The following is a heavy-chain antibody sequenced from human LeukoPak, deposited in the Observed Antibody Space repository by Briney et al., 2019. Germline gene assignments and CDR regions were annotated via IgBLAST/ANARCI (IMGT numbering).Heavy chain of an antibody. V-gene: IGHV1-18*04. CDR3: ARGIQLWFHYYYYGMDV. Sequence: ASVKVSCKASGYTFTSYYMHWVRQAPGQGLEWMGWISAYNGNTNYAQKLQGRVTMTTDTSTSTAYMELRSLRSDDTAVYYCARGIQLWFHYYYYGMDVWGQGTTVTVSS. D-gene: IGHD5-18*01. CDR2: ISAYNGNT. CDR1: GYTFTSYY. J-gene: IGHJ6*02.